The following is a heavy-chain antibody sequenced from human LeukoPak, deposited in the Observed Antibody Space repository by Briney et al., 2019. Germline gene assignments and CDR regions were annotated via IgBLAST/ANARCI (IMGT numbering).Heavy chain of an antibody. D-gene: IGHD1-26*01. CDR3: AKDPYGLLGFDY. J-gene: IGHJ4*02. CDR2: ISYDGSNK. V-gene: IGHV3-30*18. CDR1: GFTFSHYG. Sequence: GGSLRLSCAASGFTFSHYGVHWVRQAPGKGLEWVAVISYDGSNKYYADSVKGRFTISRDNSKNTLYLQMNSLRAEDTAVYYCAKDPYGLLGFDYWGQGTLVTVSS.